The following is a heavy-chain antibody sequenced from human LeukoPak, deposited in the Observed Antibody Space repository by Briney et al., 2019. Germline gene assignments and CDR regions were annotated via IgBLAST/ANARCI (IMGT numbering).Heavy chain of an antibody. CDR1: GFTFSSYS. V-gene: IGHV3-21*01. CDR3: ASSSEGGGSSHYYYYGMDV. CDR2: ISSSSSYI. D-gene: IGHD2-15*01. J-gene: IGHJ6*02. Sequence: GGSLRLSCAASGFTFSSYSMNWVRQAPGKGLEWVSSISSSSSYIYYADSVKGRFTISRDNAKNSLYLQMNSLRAEDTAVYYCASSSEGGGSSHYYYYGMDVWGQGTTVTVSS.